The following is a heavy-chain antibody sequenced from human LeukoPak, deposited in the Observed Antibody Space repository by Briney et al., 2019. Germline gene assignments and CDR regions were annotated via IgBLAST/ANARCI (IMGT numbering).Heavy chain of an antibody. CDR3: ARVRYFDWSGHFDY. V-gene: IGHV4-4*07. CDR2: IYTSGST. J-gene: IGHJ4*02. CDR1: GGSISSYY. Sequence: PSETLSLTCTVSGGSISSYYWSWIRQPAGKGLEWIGRIYTSGSTNYNPSLKSRVTISVDTSKNQFSLKLSSVTAADTAVYYCARVRYFDWSGHFDYWGQGTLVTVSS. D-gene: IGHD3-9*01.